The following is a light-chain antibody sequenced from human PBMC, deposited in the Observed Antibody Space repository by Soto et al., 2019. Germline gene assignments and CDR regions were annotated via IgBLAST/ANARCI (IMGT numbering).Light chain of an antibody. CDR3: SSYAGTITRHL. Sequence: QSVLTQPPSASGSPGQSVTISCTGANSDVGSYNYVSWYQQHPGKAPTLMIYEVNKRPSGVPDRFSGSKSGNTASLTDSGLQGEDEADYLFSSYAGTITRHLFGSETKLTVL. J-gene: IGLJ1*01. CDR2: EVN. CDR1: NSDVGSYNY. V-gene: IGLV2-8*01.